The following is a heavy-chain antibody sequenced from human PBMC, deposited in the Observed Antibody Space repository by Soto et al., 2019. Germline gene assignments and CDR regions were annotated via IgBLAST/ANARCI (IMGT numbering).Heavy chain of an antibody. V-gene: IGHV3-23*01. J-gene: IGHJ5*02. CDR2: ILVSDST. CDR3: AKATAAAGTSSWFDP. D-gene: IGHD6-13*01. CDR1: GFICSSYD. Sequence: PGGSLRLSCAASGFICSSYDMSWVRQAPGKGLEWVSTILVSDSTHYEDSVRGRFTISRDRSKNTVYLQMNSLTAGDTAVYYCAKATAAAGTSSWFDPWGQGTLVTVSS.